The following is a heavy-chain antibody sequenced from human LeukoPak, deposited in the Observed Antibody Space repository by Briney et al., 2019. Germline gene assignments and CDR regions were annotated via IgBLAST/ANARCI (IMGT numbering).Heavy chain of an antibody. Sequence: PSETLSLTCTVSGGSIISSTYYWGWIRQPPGKGLEWIGSIYYSGSTYYNPSLKSRVTISVDTSKNQFSLKLSSVTAADTAVYYCARKRLFCTNGVCYYYFDYWGQGTLVTVSP. V-gene: IGHV4-39*01. D-gene: IGHD2-8*01. J-gene: IGHJ4*02. CDR3: ARKRLFCTNGVCYYYFDY. CDR2: IYYSGST. CDR1: GGSIISSTYY.